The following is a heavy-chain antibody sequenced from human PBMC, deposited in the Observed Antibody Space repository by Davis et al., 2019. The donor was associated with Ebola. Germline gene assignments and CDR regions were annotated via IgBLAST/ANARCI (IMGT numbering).Heavy chain of an antibody. V-gene: IGHV4-39*01. CDR3: EGLGYCSSTSCAGA. D-gene: IGHD2-2*01. CDR2: IYYSGSST. J-gene: IGHJ5*02. CDR1: GGSFTSSPYY. Sequence: PSETLSLTCTVSGGSFTSSPYYWGWIRQTPGKGLEWIGNIYYSGSSTYYNPSLKSRVTISVDTSKNQFSLKLSSVTAADTAVYYCEGLGYCSSTSCAGAWGQGTLVTVSS.